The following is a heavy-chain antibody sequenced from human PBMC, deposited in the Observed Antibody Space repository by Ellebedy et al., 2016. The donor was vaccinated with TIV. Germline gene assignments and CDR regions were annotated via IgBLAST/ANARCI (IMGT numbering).Heavy chain of an antibody. Sequence: GESLKISCAASGFTVNNNYMSWVRQAPGQGLEWVSVIYSGGSTYYADSVKGRFTISRDNSKNTLYLQMNSLRAEDTAVYYCAGSPSTGYWGQGTLVTVSS. D-gene: IGHD4-17*01. J-gene: IGHJ4*02. CDR3: AGSPSTGY. CDR1: GFTVNNNY. V-gene: IGHV3-53*01. CDR2: IYSGGST.